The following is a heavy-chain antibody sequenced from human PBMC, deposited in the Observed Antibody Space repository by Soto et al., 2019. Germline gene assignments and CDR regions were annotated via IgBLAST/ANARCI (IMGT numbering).Heavy chain of an antibody. CDR1: GYTLTELS. CDR3: ATGYDFWSGYQSSFDY. Sequence: ASVKVSCKVSGYTLTELSMHWVRRAPGKGLEWMGGFDPEDGETIYAQKFQGRVTMTEDTSTDTAYMELSSLRSEDTAVYYCATGYDFWSGYQSSFDYWGQGTLVTVSS. V-gene: IGHV1-24*01. J-gene: IGHJ4*02. CDR2: FDPEDGET. D-gene: IGHD3-3*01.